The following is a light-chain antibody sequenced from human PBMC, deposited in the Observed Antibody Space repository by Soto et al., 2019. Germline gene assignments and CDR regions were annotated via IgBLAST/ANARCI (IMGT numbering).Light chain of an antibody. J-gene: IGLJ2*01. Sequence: QSAMTQPASVSGSPGRSITMSCTGTSSDVGGYNYVSWYQQHPGKAPKLMIYDVSNRPSGVSNRFSGSKSGNTASLTISGLQAEDEADYYCSSYTSSSTVVFGGGTKVTVL. CDR1: SSDVGGYNY. V-gene: IGLV2-14*01. CDR3: SSYTSSSTVV. CDR2: DVS.